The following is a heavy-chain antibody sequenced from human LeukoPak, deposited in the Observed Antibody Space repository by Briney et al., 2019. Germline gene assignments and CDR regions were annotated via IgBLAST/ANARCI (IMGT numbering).Heavy chain of an antibody. J-gene: IGHJ6*02. Sequence: GGSLRLSCAASVFTFSSYAMNWLRQAPEKGLEWVSSISLTSNEIYYAASVRGRFIISRDNAKNLLSLQMNSLRAEDTAVYYCARQRPGGYYGMDVWGQGTTVTVSS. CDR3: ARQRPGGYYGMDV. CDR2: ISLTSNEI. V-gene: IGHV3-21*01. CDR1: VFTFSSYA. D-gene: IGHD6-25*01.